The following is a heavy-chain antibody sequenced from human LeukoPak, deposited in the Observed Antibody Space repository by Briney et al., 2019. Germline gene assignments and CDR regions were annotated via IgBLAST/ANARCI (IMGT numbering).Heavy chain of an antibody. CDR1: GYTFTSYD. CDR2: MNPNSGNT. Sequence: GASVKVSCKASGYTFTSYDINWVRQATGQGLEWMGWMNPNSGNTGYAQKFQGRVTMTRNTSISTAYMELSSLRSEDTAVYYCARGGGSSWSYYFDYWGQGALVTVSS. V-gene: IGHV1-8*01. D-gene: IGHD6-13*01. CDR3: ARGGGSSWSYYFDY. J-gene: IGHJ4*02.